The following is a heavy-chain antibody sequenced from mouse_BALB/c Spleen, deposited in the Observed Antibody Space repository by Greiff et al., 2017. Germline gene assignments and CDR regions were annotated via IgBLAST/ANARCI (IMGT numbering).Heavy chain of an antibody. Sequence: VQLKESGPELVKPGASMKISCKASGYSFTGYTMNWVKQSHGKNLEWIGLINPYNGGTSYNQKFKGKATLTVDKSSSTAYMELLSLTSEDSAVYYCARGLRRGDYAMDYWGQGTSVTVSS. CDR1: GYSFTGYT. J-gene: IGHJ4*01. V-gene: IGHV1-18*01. CDR2: INPYNGGT. CDR3: ARGLRRGDYAMDY. D-gene: IGHD2-2*01.